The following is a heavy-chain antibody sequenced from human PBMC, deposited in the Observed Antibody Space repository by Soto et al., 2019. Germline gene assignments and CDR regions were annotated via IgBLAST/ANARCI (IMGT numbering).Heavy chain of an antibody. Sequence: GGSRRLSCGASGFIFGNFGMSGVGQAPGKGLGWISSISGSGFKKYYADSVKGRFTISRDNSKSTVYLELNNLSAEDTAVYHCAKNQGVELVPLATVDWFDPWGQGSVVTVSS. CDR1: GFIFGNFG. CDR3: AKNQGVELVPLATVDWFDP. D-gene: IGHD1-26*01. CDR2: ISGSGFKK. J-gene: IGHJ5*02. V-gene: IGHV3-23*01.